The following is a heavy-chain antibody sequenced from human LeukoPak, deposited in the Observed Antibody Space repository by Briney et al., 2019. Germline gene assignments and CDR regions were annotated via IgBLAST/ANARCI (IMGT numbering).Heavy chain of an antibody. CDR3: ARDPLEYSSSHAETWDDY. V-gene: IGHV3-11*04. Sequence: GGSLRLSCAASGFTFSDYYMSWIRQAPGKGLEWVSYISSSGSAIYYADSVKGRFTISRDNAKNSLYLQMNSLRAEDTAAYYCARDPLEYSSSHAETWDDYWGQGTLVTVSS. D-gene: IGHD6-6*01. CDR1: GFTFSDYY. CDR2: ISSSGSAI. J-gene: IGHJ4*02.